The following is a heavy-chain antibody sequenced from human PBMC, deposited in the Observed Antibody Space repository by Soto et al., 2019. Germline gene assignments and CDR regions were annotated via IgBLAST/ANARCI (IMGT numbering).Heavy chain of an antibody. V-gene: IGHV4-30-4*02. J-gene: IGHJ4*02. Sequence: PSETLSLTCTVSGGSIRSGDYYWSWIRQPPGKGLESIGYIYYSGSTYYNPSLKSRVTISVDTSKNQFSLKLSSVTAADTAVYYCARSGIPGGYGSGWDYYWGQGTLVTVS. D-gene: IGHD6-19*01. CDR1: GGSIRSGDYY. CDR3: ARSGIPGGYGSGWDYY. CDR2: IYYSGST.